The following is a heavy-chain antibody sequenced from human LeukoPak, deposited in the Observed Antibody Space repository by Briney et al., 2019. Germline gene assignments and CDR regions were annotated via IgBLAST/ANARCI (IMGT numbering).Heavy chain of an antibody. J-gene: IGHJ3*02. D-gene: IGHD3-22*01. Sequence: GGSLRLSCAASGFTFSGYHINWVRQAPGKGLEWISYISTAGTSIHYADSVRGRFAISRDNAKSSLYLQMNSLRAEDTAVYYCARGFTYYYDSSGYLLDIWGQGTMVTVSS. CDR3: ARGFTYYYDSSGYLLDI. CDR2: ISTAGTSI. CDR1: GFTFSGYH. V-gene: IGHV3-48*01.